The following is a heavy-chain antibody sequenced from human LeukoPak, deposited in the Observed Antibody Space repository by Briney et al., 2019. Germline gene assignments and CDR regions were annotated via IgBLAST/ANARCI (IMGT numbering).Heavy chain of an antibody. CDR2: INTYSGAT. J-gene: IGHJ4*02. V-gene: IGHV1-2*02. D-gene: IGHD6-19*01. CDR1: GDTFIGYF. Sequence: ASVKVSCKASGDTFIGYFLHWVRQAPGQGLEWMGNINTYSGATNYAQNFRGRVTMTRDTPISTAYMELSSLRSDDTAVYYCAREDEGGWRRFDYWGQGTQVTVSS. CDR3: AREDEGGWRRFDY.